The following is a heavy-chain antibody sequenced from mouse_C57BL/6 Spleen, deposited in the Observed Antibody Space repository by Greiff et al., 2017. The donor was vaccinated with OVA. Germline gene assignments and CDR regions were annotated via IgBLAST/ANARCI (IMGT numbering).Heavy chain of an antibody. CDR2: INPNNGGT. D-gene: IGHD1-2*01. Sequence: EVQLQQSGPELVKPGASVKISCKASGYTFTDYYMNWVKQSHGKSLEWIGDINPNNGGTSYNQKFKGKATLTVDKSSSTAYMELRSLTSEDSAVYYCARSGLLRPWFAYWGQGTLVTVSA. CDR1: GYTFTDYY. J-gene: IGHJ3*01. V-gene: IGHV1-26*01. CDR3: ARSGLLRPWFAY.